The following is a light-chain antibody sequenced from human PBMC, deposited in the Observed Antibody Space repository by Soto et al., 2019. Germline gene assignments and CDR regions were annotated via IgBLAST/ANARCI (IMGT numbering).Light chain of an antibody. CDR3: NSYSTSNTLVV. Sequence: QSVLTQPASVSGSPGQSITLSCTGTSNDVGGYDYVSWYQQHSGKAPKLMIFDVSNRPSGVSTRFSGSKSGNTASLTISGLQAEDEADYYCNSYSTSNTLVVFGGGTKVTVL. CDR2: DVS. J-gene: IGLJ2*01. V-gene: IGLV2-14*03. CDR1: SNDVGGYDY.